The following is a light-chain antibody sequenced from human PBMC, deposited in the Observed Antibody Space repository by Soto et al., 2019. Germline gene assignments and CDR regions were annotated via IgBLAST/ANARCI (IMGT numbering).Light chain of an antibody. CDR3: QQCATPPLT. J-gene: IGKJ1*01. CDR2: DAS. Sequence: DIVLTQSPGTLSLSPGERATLSCRASQSVSKNYLAWYQHKPGQAPKLLIDDASNRATGIPDRFSGSRSGTHFTLTISSLEPEDSAMYYCQQCATPPLTFGQGTKLE. CDR1: QSVSKNY. V-gene: IGKV3-20*01.